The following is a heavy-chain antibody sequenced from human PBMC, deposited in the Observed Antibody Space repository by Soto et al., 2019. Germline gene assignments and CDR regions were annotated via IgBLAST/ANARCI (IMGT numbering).Heavy chain of an antibody. V-gene: IGHV1-69*06. CDR3: ARGVYGSGNYYTGPSAFDI. D-gene: IGHD3-10*01. CDR1: GGTLSDHG. J-gene: IGHJ3*02. Sequence: QVQLEQSGAEVKKPGSSVKVSCKASGGTLSDHGVAWLRQAPGQGLEWMGGTIPAFNTAKYAQKFQGRVTVTADKFTNIAYMELSSLRSEYTAFYFCARGVYGSGNYYTGPSAFDIWGQGTIVIVSS. CDR2: TIPAFNTA.